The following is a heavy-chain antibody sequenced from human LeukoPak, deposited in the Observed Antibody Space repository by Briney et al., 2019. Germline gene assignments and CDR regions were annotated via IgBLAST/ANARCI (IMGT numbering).Heavy chain of an antibody. CDR2: IHSGGYT. J-gene: IGHJ5*02. Sequence: SETLSLTCTVSGDSLSGYYWSWIRQPPGHGLEWIAYIHSGGYTNYNPSLRSRVTISVDTSKNQFTLEVSSLTAADTAIYYCTQRQGPMSGSYDYFDPWGQGILVTVSS. CDR3: TQRQGPMSGSYDYFDP. V-gene: IGHV4-4*09. CDR1: GDSLSGYY. D-gene: IGHD1-26*01.